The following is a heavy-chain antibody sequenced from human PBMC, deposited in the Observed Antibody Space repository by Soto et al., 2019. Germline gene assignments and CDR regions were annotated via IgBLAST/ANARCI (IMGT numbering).Heavy chain of an antibody. CDR1: GGTFSSYT. D-gene: IGHD2-15*01. V-gene: IGHV1-69*08. CDR3: SRERYCSGGSSYSGWFWFAP. CDR2: IIPILGIA. Sequence: QVQLVQSGAEVQKPGSSVKVSCKASGGTFSSYTISWVRQAPGQGLEWRGRIIPILGIANYAQKYQGRVTITADKYTSTAYMELSSLRSEDTAVYYCSRERYCSGGSSYSGWFWFAPWGQGTLVTVSS. J-gene: IGHJ5*02.